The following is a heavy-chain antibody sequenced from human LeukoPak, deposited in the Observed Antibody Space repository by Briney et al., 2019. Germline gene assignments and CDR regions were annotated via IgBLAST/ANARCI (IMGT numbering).Heavy chain of an antibody. CDR1: GGSFSGYY. J-gene: IGHJ4*02. CDR2: INHSGST. D-gene: IGHD6-13*01. Sequence: SETLSLTCAVYGGSFSGYYWSWIRQPPGKGLEWIGEINHSGSTNYNPSLKSRVTISVDTSKNQFSLKLSSVTAADTAVYYCARDNGHRRLEAAGLGYWGQGTLVTVSS. CDR3: ARDNGHRRLEAAGLGY. V-gene: IGHV4-34*01.